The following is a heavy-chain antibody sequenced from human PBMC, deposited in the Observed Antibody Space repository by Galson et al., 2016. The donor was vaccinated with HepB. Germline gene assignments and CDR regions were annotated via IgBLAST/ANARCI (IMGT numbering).Heavy chain of an antibody. Sequence: SLRLSCAASGSTFSSYGMHWVRQAPGKGLEGVALIWYDGSNTYYADSVKGRFTISRDNSKNTLFLQMNSLRTEDTAVYYCASSQDYGGPGQRNNWVDPWGQGTLVTVS. V-gene: IGHV3-33*01. J-gene: IGHJ5*02. CDR3: ASSQDYGGPGQRNNWVDP. D-gene: IGHD4-23*01. CDR1: GSTFSSYG. CDR2: IWYDGSNT.